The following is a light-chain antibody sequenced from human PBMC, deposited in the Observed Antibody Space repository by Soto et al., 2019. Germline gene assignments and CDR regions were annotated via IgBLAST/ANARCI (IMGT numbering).Light chain of an antibody. CDR2: EVS. CDR3: SSYAGSNRGV. J-gene: IGLJ2*01. Sequence: QPVLTQPPSASGSPGQSVTISCTGTRSDLGGSKYVSWYQQHLGKAPKLMIYEVSKRPSGVPDRFSGSKAGNSASLTVSGLQAEDEADYDCSSYAGSNRGVVGGGTELTV. CDR1: RSDLGGSKY. V-gene: IGLV2-8*01.